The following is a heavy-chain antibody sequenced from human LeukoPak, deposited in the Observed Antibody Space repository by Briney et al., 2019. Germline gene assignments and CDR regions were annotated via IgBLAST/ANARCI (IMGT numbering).Heavy chain of an antibody. J-gene: IGHJ4*02. D-gene: IGHD2-21*02. CDR3: ATRVVVTAMGSIDY. V-gene: IGHV3-21*01. CDR1: GFTFSSYS. Sequence: PGGSLRLSRAASGFTFSSYSMNWVRQAPGKGLEWVSSISSSSSYIYYADSVKGRFTISRDNAKNSLYLQMNSLRAEDTAVYYCATRVVVTAMGSIDYWGQGTLVTVSS. CDR2: ISSSSSYI.